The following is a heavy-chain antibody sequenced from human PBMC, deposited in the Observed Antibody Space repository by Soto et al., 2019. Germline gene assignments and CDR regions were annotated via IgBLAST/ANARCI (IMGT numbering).Heavy chain of an antibody. V-gene: IGHV5-51*01. CDR2: IYPGDSDT. D-gene: IGHD3-10*01. Sequence: GESLKISCKGSGYSFTSYWIGWVRQMPGKGLEWMGIIYPGDSDTRYSPSFQGQVTISADKSISTAYLQWSSLKASDTAMYYCARQYGSGYFYYYGMDVWGQGTTVTVSS. CDR1: GYSFTSYW. J-gene: IGHJ6*02. CDR3: ARQYGSGYFYYYGMDV.